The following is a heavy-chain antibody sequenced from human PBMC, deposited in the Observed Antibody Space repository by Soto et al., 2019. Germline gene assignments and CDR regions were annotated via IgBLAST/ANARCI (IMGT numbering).Heavy chain of an antibody. V-gene: IGHV4-34*01. Sequence: QVQLQQWGAGLLKPSETLSLTCAVYGGSFSGYYWSWIRQPPGKGLGWIGEINHSGSTNYNPSLKSRVTISVDTSKNQFSLKLSSVTAADTAVYYCARARWRNYSSGSQNLDYWGQGTLVTVSS. J-gene: IGHJ4*02. D-gene: IGHD6-19*01. CDR2: INHSGST. CDR1: GGSFSGYY. CDR3: ARARWRNYSSGSQNLDY.